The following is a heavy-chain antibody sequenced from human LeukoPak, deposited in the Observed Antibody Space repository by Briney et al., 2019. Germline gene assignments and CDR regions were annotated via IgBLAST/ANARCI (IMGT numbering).Heavy chain of an antibody. CDR1: GHTFTSYD. J-gene: IGHJ5*02. CDR2: MNPNSGYT. V-gene: IGHV1-8*01. Sequence: GASVKVSCKASGHTFTSYDINWVRQATGQGLEWTGWMNPNSGYTGYAQKFQGRVTMTRNTSISTAYMELSSLRSEDTAVYYCARDYYDSSGRGNWFDPWGQGTLVTVSS. CDR3: ARDYYDSSGRGNWFDP. D-gene: IGHD3-22*01.